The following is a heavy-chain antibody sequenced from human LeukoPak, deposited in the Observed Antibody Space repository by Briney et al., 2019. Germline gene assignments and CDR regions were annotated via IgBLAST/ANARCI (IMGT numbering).Heavy chain of an antibody. D-gene: IGHD3-16*02. J-gene: IGHJ6*04. CDR2: IFHRGIP. Sequence: SETLSLTCAVYGGSFSGYYWSWIRQPPGKGLEWIGEIFHRGIPNYNPSLKSRVTMSIDTSKNQLSLNVNSVTAADTAVYYCARVVGASWFFYLDVWGKGTTVTVSS. CDR1: GGSFSGYY. CDR3: ARVVGASWFFYLDV. V-gene: IGHV4-34*12.